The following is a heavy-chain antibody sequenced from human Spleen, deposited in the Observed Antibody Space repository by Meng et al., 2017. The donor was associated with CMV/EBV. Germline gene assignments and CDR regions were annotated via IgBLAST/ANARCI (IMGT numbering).Heavy chain of an antibody. CDR3: ARESSSSHALDV. J-gene: IGHJ6*02. CDR1: GFTFDDYA. Sequence: SLKISCAASGFTFDDYAMHWVRQAPGKGLEWVSGISWNSGSIGYADSVKGRFTISRDNAKNSLYLQMNSLRAEDMALYYCARESSSSHALDVWGQGTTVTVSS. D-gene: IGHD2-2*01. CDR2: ISWNSGSI. V-gene: IGHV3-9*03.